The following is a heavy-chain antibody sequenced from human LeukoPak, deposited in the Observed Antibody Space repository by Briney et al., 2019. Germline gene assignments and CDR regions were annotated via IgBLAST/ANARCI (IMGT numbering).Heavy chain of an antibody. V-gene: IGHV3-48*04. J-gene: IGHJ6*04. CDR1: GFTFSSYW. CDR2: ISSSGSTI. D-gene: IGHD3-10*02. CDR3: AELGITMIGGV. Sequence: PGGSLRLSCAASGFTFSSYWMTWVRQAPGKGLEWVSYISSSGSTIYYADSVKGRFTISRDNAKNSLYLQMNSLRAEDTAVYYCAELGITMIGGVWGKGTTVTISS.